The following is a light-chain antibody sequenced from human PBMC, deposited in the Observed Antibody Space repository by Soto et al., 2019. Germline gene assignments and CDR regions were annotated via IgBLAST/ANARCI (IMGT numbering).Light chain of an antibody. Sequence: QSVLTQPPSASGTPGQRVTISCSGSSSNIGSNYVYWYQQLPGTAPKLLIYRNNQWPSGVPDRFSGSKSGTSASLAISGLRSEDEADYYCAAWDDSLSGGGFGGGTKLTVL. CDR3: AAWDDSLSGGG. CDR2: RNN. V-gene: IGLV1-47*01. J-gene: IGLJ3*02. CDR1: SSNIGSNY.